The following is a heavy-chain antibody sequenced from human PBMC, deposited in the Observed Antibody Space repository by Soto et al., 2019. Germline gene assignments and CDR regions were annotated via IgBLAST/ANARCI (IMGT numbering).Heavy chain of an antibody. V-gene: IGHV2-5*02. CDR3: AHRRGYGDFDL. Sequence: QITVEESGPTLVKPTQTLTLTWTFSGFSISTSGMGVGRIRQPPGKALEGLALLYWDDDKHYSTSLKSRLTITKNTSKNQVVLTMTNIDPVDTATYFCAHRRGYGDFDLWGRGTLVTVSS. D-gene: IGHD4-17*01. J-gene: IGHJ2*01. CDR1: GFSISTSGMG. CDR2: LYWDDDK.